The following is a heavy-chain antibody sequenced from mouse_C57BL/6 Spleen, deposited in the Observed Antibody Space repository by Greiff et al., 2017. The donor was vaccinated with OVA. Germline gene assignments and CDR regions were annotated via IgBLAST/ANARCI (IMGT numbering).Heavy chain of an antibody. D-gene: IGHD2-4*01. Sequence: QVQLQQSGAELVRPGTSVKVSCKASGYAFTNYLIEWVKQRPGQGLEWIGVINPGSGGTNYNEKFKGKATLTADKSSSTAYMQLSSLTSEDSAVYFWARDYDYDGKDYFDDWGKGTTLTVSS. CDR3: ARDYDYDGKDYFDD. CDR2: INPGSGGT. J-gene: IGHJ2*01. CDR1: GYAFTNYL. V-gene: IGHV1-54*01.